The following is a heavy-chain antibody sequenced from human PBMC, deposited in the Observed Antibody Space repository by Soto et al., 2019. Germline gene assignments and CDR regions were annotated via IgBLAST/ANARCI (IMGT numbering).Heavy chain of an antibody. V-gene: IGHV3-15*01. CDR3: TTGRAPRNSGRGHSSSWYRSRYYYYGMDV. J-gene: IGHJ6*02. D-gene: IGHD6-13*01. CDR1: GFTFSNAW. Sequence: PGGSLRLSCAASGFTFSNAWMSWVRQAPGKGLEWVGRIKSKTDGGTTDYAAPVKGRFTISRDDSKNTLYLQMNSLKTEDTAVYYCTTGRAPRNSGRGHSSSWYRSRYYYYGMDVWGQGTTVTVSS. CDR2: IKSKTDGGTT.